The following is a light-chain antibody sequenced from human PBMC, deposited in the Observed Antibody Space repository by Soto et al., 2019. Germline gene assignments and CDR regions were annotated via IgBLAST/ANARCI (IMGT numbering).Light chain of an antibody. J-gene: IGKJ5*01. CDR3: QQYYSTPIT. Sequence: DIVMPQAPDSLSLSLVARATINCKSSQSVLYSSNNKNYLAWYQQKPGQPPKLLIYWASTRESGVPDRFSGSGSGTDFTLTISSLQAEDVAVYYCQQYYSTPITFGQGTRLEIK. CDR2: WAS. CDR1: QSVLYSSNNKNY. V-gene: IGKV4-1*01.